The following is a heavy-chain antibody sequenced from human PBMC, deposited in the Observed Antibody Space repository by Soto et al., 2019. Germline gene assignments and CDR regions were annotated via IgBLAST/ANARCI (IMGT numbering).Heavy chain of an antibody. V-gene: IGHV3-48*02. CDR2: ITSDTKTI. CDR3: ARSVEGHFDY. J-gene: IGHJ4*02. Sequence: EVQLVESGGALVQPGGSLRLSCAASGFKFSIYSMNWVRQAPGKGLEWSAYITSDTKTIKYADSVKGRFTISRDNAKNSVYLQMNRLSDEDTAVYYCARSVEGHFDYWGQGTVVTVSS. CDR1: GFKFSIYS. D-gene: IGHD6-19*01.